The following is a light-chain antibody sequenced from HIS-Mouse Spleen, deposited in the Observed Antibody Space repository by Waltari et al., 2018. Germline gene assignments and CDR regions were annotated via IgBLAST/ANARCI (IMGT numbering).Light chain of an antibody. J-gene: IGKJ3*01. CDR2: KAS. Sequence: DIQMTQSPSTLSASVGDRVTITCRASQSISSWLAWYPQKPGKAPKLLIYKASSLESGVPSRFSGSGSGTEFTLTISSLQPDDFATYYCQQYNSYSHTFGPGTKVDIK. V-gene: IGKV1-5*03. CDR1: QSISSW. CDR3: QQYNSYSHT.